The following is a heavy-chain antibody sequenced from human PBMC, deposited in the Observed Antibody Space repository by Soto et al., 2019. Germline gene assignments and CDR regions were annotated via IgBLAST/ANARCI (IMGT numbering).Heavy chain of an antibody. Sequence: GSLRLSCAASGFTFSNYAMSWVRQAPGKRLEWVSVISASGGTTYYADSVKGRFTVSRDNSKSTLYLQMDSLRAEDTAVYYCAKDSTNRTGIYDPFDIWGQGTMVTVSS. CDR1: GFTFSNYA. CDR3: AKDSTNRTGIYDPFDI. V-gene: IGHV3-23*01. CDR2: ISASGGTT. J-gene: IGHJ3*02. D-gene: IGHD1-26*01.